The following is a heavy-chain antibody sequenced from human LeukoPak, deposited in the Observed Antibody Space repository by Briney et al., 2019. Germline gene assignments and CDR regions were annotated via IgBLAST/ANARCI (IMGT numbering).Heavy chain of an antibody. D-gene: IGHD3-22*01. CDR2: ISSSSSYI. J-gene: IGHJ4*02. V-gene: IGHV3-21*01. CDR3: ARVADYYDSSGYLDY. Sequence: GGSLRLSCAASGFTFSSYSMNWVRQAPGKGLEWVSSISSSSSYIYYADSVKGRFTISRDNAKNSLYLQMNSLRAEDTAVYYCARVADYYDSSGYLDYWGQGTLVTVSS. CDR1: GFTFSSYS.